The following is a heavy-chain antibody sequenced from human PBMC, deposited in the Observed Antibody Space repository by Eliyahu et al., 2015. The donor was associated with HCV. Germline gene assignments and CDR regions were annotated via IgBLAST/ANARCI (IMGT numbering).Heavy chain of an antibody. CDR3: ARGRYSGYDFHFYGLDV. D-gene: IGHD5-12*01. J-gene: IGHJ6*02. V-gene: IGHV3-21*01. CDR1: GLTFSSXT. CDR2: ISSTSSYK. Sequence: EVQLVESGGGLVKPGGSLRLSCAASGLTFSSXTXNWXXQAPGKGLEWVSSISSTSSYKYYADSVKGRFTVSRDNAKNSLYLQMSSLRGEDTAVYYCARGRYSGYDFHFYGLDVWGQGTTVTVSS.